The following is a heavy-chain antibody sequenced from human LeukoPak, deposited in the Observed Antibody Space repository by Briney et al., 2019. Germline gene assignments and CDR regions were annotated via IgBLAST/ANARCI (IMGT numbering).Heavy chain of an antibody. CDR3: ARANVPYNTPLAFDI. D-gene: IGHD1-14*01. J-gene: IGHJ3*02. Sequence: GRSLRLSCAASGFTFSSYAMHWVRQAPGKGLEWVAVISYDGSNKYCADSVKGRFTISRDNSKNTLYLQMSSLRAEDTAVYYCARANVPYNTPLAFDIWGRGTMVTVSS. V-gene: IGHV3-30-3*01. CDR1: GFTFSSYA. CDR2: ISYDGSNK.